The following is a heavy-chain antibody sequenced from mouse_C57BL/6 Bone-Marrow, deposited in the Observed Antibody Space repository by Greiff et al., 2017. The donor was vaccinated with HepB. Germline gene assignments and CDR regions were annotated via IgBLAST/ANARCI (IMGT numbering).Heavy chain of an antibody. CDR2: IDPETGGT. CDR1: GYTFTDYE. V-gene: IGHV1-15*01. CDR3: TRQGPSQDY. J-gene: IGHJ2*01. Sequence: QVQLKESGAELVRPGASVTLSCKASGYTFTDYEMHWVKQTPVHGLEWIGAIDPETGGTAYNQKFKGKAILTADKSSSTAYMELRSLTSEDSAVYYCTRQGPSQDYWGQGTTLTVSS.